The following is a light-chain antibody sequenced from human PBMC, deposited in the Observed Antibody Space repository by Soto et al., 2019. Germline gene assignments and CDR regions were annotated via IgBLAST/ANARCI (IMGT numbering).Light chain of an antibody. CDR1: QGVSTY. CDR2: GPS. CDR3: QQRLNWIT. J-gene: IGKJ5*01. V-gene: IGKV3D-11*01. Sequence: EIVMTQSPATLSVSPGERATLFCRASQGVSTYLAWYQQKPGQAPRLLIYGPSTRATGIPARFSGSGSGTDFTLTISSLEPEDFAVYYCQQRLNWITFGQGTRLEIK.